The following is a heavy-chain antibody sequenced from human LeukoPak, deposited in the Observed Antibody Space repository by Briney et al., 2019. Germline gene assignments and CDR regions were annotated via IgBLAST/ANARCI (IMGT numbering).Heavy chain of an antibody. V-gene: IGHV5-51*01. CDR3: ARQDSRAFDY. J-gene: IGHJ4*02. D-gene: IGHD2-21*01. CDR1: GYSFTTYW. CDR2: IYPGDSDS. Sequence: GESLKISCKGSGYSFTTYWIGWVRQMPGRGLEWMGIIYPGDSDSRYSPSFQGQVTMSADKSTSTAYLQWSSLKASDTAMYYCARQDSRAFDYWGQGTLVTVSS.